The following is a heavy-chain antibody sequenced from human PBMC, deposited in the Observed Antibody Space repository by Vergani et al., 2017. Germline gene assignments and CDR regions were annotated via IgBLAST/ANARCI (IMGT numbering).Heavy chain of an antibody. J-gene: IGHJ5*02. CDR2: IYAGDSDV. D-gene: IGHD3-3*01. CDR3: AKTHDFSSLYSSYNWFDP. Sequence: EMQLVQSGAEVKKPGESLKISCKGSGYSFTNYWIAWVRQRPGKGLEWLGIIYAGDSDVRYSPSFQGQVTMSVDKSLSTAYLQWSSLKASDTATYYCAKTHDFSSLYSSYNWFDPWGQGTQVTVSS. CDR1: GYSFTNYW. V-gene: IGHV5-51*01.